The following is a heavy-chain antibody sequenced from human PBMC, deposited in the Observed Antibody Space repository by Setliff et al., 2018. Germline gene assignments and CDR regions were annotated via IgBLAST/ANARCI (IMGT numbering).Heavy chain of an antibody. CDR1: GFNFMNYG. CDR3: ARGRKYRAVYFFDY. Sequence: PSQTLSLSCAASGFNFMNYGMNWVRQAPGEGLEWVSYISSISSSTIYYADSVKGRFTVSRDNSINTLYLQMNSLRTEDTAVYYCARGRKYRAVYFFDYWGQGALVTVSS. V-gene: IGHV3-48*01. D-gene: IGHD1-1*01. J-gene: IGHJ4*02. CDR2: ISSISSSTI.